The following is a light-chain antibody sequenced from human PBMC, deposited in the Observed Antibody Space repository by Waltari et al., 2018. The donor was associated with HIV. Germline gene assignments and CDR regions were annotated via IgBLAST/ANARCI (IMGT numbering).Light chain of an antibody. V-gene: IGLV2-14*01. CDR1: SSDVGGYNY. Sequence: QSALTQPASVSGSPGQSITISCTGTSSDVGGYNYVSWYQQHPGKAPKFMIYEVSSRPSGVSNRFSGSKSGNTASLTISGLQADDEADYYCSSYTSNTFWVFGGGTKLTVL. J-gene: IGLJ3*02. CDR3: SSYTSNTFWV. CDR2: EVS.